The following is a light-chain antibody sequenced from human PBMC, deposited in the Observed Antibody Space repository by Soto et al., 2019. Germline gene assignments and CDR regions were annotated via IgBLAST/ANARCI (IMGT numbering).Light chain of an antibody. V-gene: IGLV1-44*01. CDR1: NSNIGRNT. Sequence: QSVLTQPPSASGTPGQRVTISCSGSNSNIGRNTVNWYQQLPGMAPKLLIYNNDQRPSGVPDRFSGSKSGTSASLAISGLQSEDEADYFCVSYTDTDILVFGTGTKLTVL. CDR3: VSYTDTDILV. CDR2: NND. J-gene: IGLJ1*01.